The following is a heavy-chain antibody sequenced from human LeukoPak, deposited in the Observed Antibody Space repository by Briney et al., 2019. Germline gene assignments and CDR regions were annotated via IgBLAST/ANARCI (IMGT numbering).Heavy chain of an antibody. CDR1: GFTFSSYG. Sequence: GGSLRLSCAASGFTFSSYGMHWVRQAPGKGLEWVAFIRYDGSDKYYADSVKGRFTISRDNSKNTLYLQMNSLRAEDTAMYYCAKGDSSDYYYYEYFQYWGQGTLVTVSS. CDR2: IRYDGSDK. D-gene: IGHD3-22*01. CDR3: AKGDSSDYYYYEYFQY. V-gene: IGHV3-30*02. J-gene: IGHJ1*01.